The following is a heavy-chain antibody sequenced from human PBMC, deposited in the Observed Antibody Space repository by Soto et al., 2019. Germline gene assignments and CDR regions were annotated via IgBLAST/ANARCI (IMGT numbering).Heavy chain of an antibody. CDR2: INPHPGGT. CDR1: GYTFTANY. CDR3: ARYQYWSGYLDA. D-gene: IGHD3-3*01. J-gene: IGHJ6*03. V-gene: IGHV1-2*02. Sequence: QVQLVQSGAEVTKPGASVKVSCKASGYTFTANYVHWVRQAPGQGLEWMGWINPHPGGTDYAQTFQGRVTMTRDTSISTAYMELSRLTSDDTAVYYCARYQYWSGYLDAWGKGTTVTVSS.